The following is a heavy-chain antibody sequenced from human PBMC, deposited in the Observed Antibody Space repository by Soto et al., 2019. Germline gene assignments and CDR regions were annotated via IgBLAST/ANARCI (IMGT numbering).Heavy chain of an antibody. CDR2: INHSGST. CDR1: GGSFSGYY. V-gene: IGHV4-34*01. J-gene: IGHJ4*02. CDR3: ARGMRAIFGVVMSFDY. D-gene: IGHD3-3*01. Sequence: SETLSLTCAFYGGSFSGYYWSWIRQPPGKGLEWIGEINHSGSTNYNPSLKSRVTISVDTSKNQFSLKLSSVTAADTAVYYCARGMRAIFGVVMSFDYWGQGTLVTVSS.